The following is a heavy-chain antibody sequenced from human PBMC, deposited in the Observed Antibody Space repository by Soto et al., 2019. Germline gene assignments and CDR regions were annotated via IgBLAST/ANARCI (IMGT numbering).Heavy chain of an antibody. CDR1: GFTFSSYG. D-gene: IGHD3-22*01. V-gene: IGHV3-30*03. J-gene: IGHJ4*02. CDR2: ISYDGSDK. Sequence: GGSLRLSCAASGFTFSSYGMHWVRQTPGKGLEWVALISYDGSDKDYADSVKGRFTISRDNSRNTLFLQMNSLRAEDTAVYYCARDYYKYYDSSGYYRSPAYWGQGTLVTVSS. CDR3: ARDYYKYYDSSGYYRSPAY.